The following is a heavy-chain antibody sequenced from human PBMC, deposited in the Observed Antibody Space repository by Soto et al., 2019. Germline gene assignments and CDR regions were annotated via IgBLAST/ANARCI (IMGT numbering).Heavy chain of an antibody. V-gene: IGHV4-39*01. J-gene: IGHJ5*02. CDR2: FYYSGST. Sequence: QLQLQESGPGLVKPSETLSLTCTVSGGSISSSSYYWGWIRQPPGKGLEWIGYFYYSGSTYYNPSLKSRVTIAADTSTHQFSLKLSSVTAADTAVYYCARLNCGGTCYSFRLGTNWFDPWCQGTMVTVSS. D-gene: IGHD2-15*01. CDR3: ARLNCGGTCYSFRLGTNWFDP. CDR1: GGSISSSSYY.